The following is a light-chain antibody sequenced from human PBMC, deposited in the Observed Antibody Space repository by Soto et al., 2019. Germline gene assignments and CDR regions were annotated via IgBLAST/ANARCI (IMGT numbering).Light chain of an antibody. CDR2: GAS. CDR1: QSVSSN. Sequence: EIVMTQSPATLSVSPGERATLSCRASQSVSSNLAWYQQKPGQAPRLLIYGASTRATGIPARFSGSGSGTEFTLTICSLQSEDFAVYYCQQYINWPPSALTFGGGTKVEIK. J-gene: IGKJ4*01. CDR3: QQYINWPPSALT. V-gene: IGKV3-15*01.